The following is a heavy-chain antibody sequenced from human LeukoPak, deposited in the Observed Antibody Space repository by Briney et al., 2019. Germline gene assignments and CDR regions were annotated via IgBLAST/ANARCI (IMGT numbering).Heavy chain of an antibody. Sequence: GGSLRLSCVTSGFTFSDYYMNWIRQAPGRGLEWVSYISNSGSTKYYADSVKGRFTISRDNAKNSLYLQMNSLRAEDTAVYYCARDYVWGSYRTSYYYYYMDVWGKGTTVTVSS. V-gene: IGHV3-11*01. CDR3: ARDYVWGSYRTSYYYYYMDV. CDR2: ISNSGSTK. J-gene: IGHJ6*03. CDR1: GFTFSDYY. D-gene: IGHD3-16*02.